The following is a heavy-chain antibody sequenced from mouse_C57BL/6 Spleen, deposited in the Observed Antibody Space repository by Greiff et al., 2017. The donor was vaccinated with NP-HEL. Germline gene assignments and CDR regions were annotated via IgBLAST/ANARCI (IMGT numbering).Heavy chain of an antibody. CDR1: GYTFTSYW. CDR2: IHPNSGST. Sequence: QVQLQQPGAELVKPGASVKLSCKASGYTFTSYWMHWVKQRPGQGLEWIGMIHPNSGSTNYNEKFKSKATLTADKSSSTAYMQLSSLTSEDSAVSDGERFDCCGSSMRGAMDYWGQGTSVTVSS. CDR3: ERFDCCGSSMRGAMDY. V-gene: IGHV1-64*01. J-gene: IGHJ4*01. D-gene: IGHD1-1*01.